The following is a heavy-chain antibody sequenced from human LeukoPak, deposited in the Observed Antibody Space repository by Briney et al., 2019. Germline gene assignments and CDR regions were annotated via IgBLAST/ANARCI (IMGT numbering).Heavy chain of an antibody. Sequence: SETPSLTCTVSGGSSGTYYWSWIRQPPGKGLEWIGNIYYSGSTNYNPSLKSRVTISVDTSKNQFSLKLSSVTAADTAVYFCARADCESGGNCHYFNYWGQGTLVTVSS. CDR3: ARADCESGGNCHYFNY. V-gene: IGHV4-59*08. J-gene: IGHJ4*02. CDR1: GGSSGTYY. CDR2: IYYSGST. D-gene: IGHD2-15*01.